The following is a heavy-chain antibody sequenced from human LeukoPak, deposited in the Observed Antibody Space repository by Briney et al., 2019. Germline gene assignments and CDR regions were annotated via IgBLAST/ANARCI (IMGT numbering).Heavy chain of an antibody. CDR2: IFYIGTT. V-gene: IGHV4-59*08. CDR1: GGSMNSYY. J-gene: IGHJ3*02. CDR3: ARLITGPDAFDI. D-gene: IGHD1-20*01. Sequence: PSETLSLTCSVSGGSMNSYYWSWIRQSPGKGLECIGYIFYIGTTSYNPSLKSRVTISVDTSKSQFSLRLSSVTAADTAVYYCARLITGPDAFDIWGQGTMVTVSS.